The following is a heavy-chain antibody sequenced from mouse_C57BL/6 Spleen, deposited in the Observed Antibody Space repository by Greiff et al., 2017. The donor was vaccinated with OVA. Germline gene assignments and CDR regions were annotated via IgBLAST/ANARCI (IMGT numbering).Heavy chain of an antibody. V-gene: IGHV1-54*01. D-gene: IGHD2-4*01. CDR1: GYAFTNYL. CDR2: INPGSGGN. CDR3: ARGDYDSLDY. Sequence: QVHVKQSGAELVRPGTSVKVSCKASGYAFTNYLIEWVKQRPGQGLEWIGVINPGSGGNNYNEKFKGKATLTADNSSSTAYMQLSSLTSEDSAVYFCARGDYDSLDYWGQGTTLTVSS. J-gene: IGHJ2*01.